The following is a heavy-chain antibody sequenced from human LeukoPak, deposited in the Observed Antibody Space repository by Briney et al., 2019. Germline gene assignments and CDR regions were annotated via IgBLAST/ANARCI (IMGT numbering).Heavy chain of an antibody. Sequence: SVKVSCKASGGTFSSYAISWVRQAPGQGLEWMGGIIPIFGTANYAQKFQGRVTITADESTSTPYMELSSLRSEDTAVYYCARVWDCSSTSCYGAFDIWGQGTMVTVSS. CDR2: IIPIFGTA. CDR1: GGTFSSYA. V-gene: IGHV1-69*13. D-gene: IGHD2-2*01. J-gene: IGHJ3*02. CDR3: ARVWDCSSTSCYGAFDI.